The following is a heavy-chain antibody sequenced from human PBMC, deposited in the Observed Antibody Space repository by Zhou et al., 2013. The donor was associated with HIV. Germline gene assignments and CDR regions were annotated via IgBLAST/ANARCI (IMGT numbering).Heavy chain of an antibody. Sequence: QVQLVQSGAEVKKPGASVKVSCKASGYTFTNYGISWVRQAPGQGLEWMGGIIPIFGTANYAQKFQGRVTITTDESTSTAYMELSSLRSEDTAVYYCASATYGSGSTYYMDVWGKGTTVTVSS. D-gene: IGHD3-10*01. J-gene: IGHJ6*03. CDR3: ASATYGSGSTYYMDV. CDR1: GYTFTNYG. CDR2: IIPIFGTA. V-gene: IGHV1-69*05.